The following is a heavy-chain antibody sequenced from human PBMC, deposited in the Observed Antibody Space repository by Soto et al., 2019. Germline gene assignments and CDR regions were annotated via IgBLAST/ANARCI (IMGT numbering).Heavy chain of an antibody. CDR3: ARGSPGPVDH. D-gene: IGHD3-10*01. CDR2: MKPHSGDT. V-gene: IGHV1-8*01. Sequence: ASVKVSCKASGDSFTSLHFNWVRQATGQRLEWIGWMKPHSGDTGFAQRCQSIGTMTRNTSLNTAYMELKSLRSQDTAVYYCARGSPGPVDHWGQGTQVTVSS. CDR1: GDSFTSLH. J-gene: IGHJ4*02.